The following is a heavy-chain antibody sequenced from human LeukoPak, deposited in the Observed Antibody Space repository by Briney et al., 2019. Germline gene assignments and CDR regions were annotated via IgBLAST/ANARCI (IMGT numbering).Heavy chain of an antibody. CDR3: ARESSDIADSSFDY. D-gene: IGHD2-15*01. CDR1: GFTFSSYW. J-gene: IGHJ4*02. CDR2: INSDGSST. V-gene: IGHV3-74*01. Sequence: GGSLRLSCAASGFTFSSYWMHWVHQAPGKGLVWVSRINSDGSSTSYADSVKGRFTISRDNAKNTLYLQMNSLRAEDTAVYYCARESSDIADSSFDYWGQGTLVTVSS.